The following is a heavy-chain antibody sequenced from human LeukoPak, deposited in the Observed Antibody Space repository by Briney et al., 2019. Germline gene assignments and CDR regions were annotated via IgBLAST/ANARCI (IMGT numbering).Heavy chain of an antibody. D-gene: IGHD3-10*01. V-gene: IGHV5-51*01. Sequence: GESLKISCETSGYSFTTYWIGWVRQMPGTGLDWVGAIYPDDSDSRYSPSFQGQVVISADRYIRTAYLQWNSLKTSDTAMYYCVRQRGSSGTINHFDPWGQGTLVTVSS. CDR3: VRQRGSSGTINHFDP. CDR2: IYPDDSDS. J-gene: IGHJ5*02. CDR1: GYSFTTYW.